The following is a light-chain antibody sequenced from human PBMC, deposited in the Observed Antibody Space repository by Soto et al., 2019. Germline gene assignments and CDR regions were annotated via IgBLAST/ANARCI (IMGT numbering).Light chain of an antibody. J-gene: IGLJ2*01. Sequence: QSVLTQPPSVSGAPGQRVTISCTGSSSNIGAGYDVHWYQQLPGTAPKLLIYGNSNRPSGVPDRFSGSKSGTSASLAITGLQAEDEADSYCQSYDSSLSVYVVFGGGTKVTVL. CDR3: QSYDSSLSVYVV. CDR1: SSNIGAGYD. CDR2: GNS. V-gene: IGLV1-40*01.